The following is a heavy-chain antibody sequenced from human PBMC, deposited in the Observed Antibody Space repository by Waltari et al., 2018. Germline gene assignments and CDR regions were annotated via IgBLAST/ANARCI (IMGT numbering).Heavy chain of an antibody. D-gene: IGHD2-21*02. Sequence: QVQLQESGPGLVQPSETLSLSCTVSGGSLRTYFWHWIRNLPGKGLEWIGSIYYSGGTYYNPSLKGRLTISVDMSNNQFSLGLSSVSAADTALYYCAREIYGGNSRPFDHWGQGTLVTVSS. V-gene: IGHV4-59*01. CDR3: AREIYGGNSRPFDH. CDR2: IYYSGGT. J-gene: IGHJ4*02. CDR1: GGSLRTYF.